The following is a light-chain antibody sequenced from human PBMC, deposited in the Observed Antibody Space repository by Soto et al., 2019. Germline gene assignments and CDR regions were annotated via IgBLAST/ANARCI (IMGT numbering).Light chain of an antibody. Sequence: QSVLTQPPSASGTPGQRVTISCSGSSSNIGSNTVNWYQQLPGTAPKLLIYSNNQRPSGVPDRCSGSKSGTSASLAISGRQSEDEADYYCAAWDDSLNGHVVFGGGTKLTVL. CDR2: SNN. V-gene: IGLV1-44*01. CDR3: AAWDDSLNGHVV. J-gene: IGLJ2*01. CDR1: SSNIGSNT.